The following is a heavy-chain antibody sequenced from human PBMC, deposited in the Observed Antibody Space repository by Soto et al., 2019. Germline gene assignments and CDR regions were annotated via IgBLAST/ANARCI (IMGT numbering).Heavy chain of an antibody. CDR2: INHSGST. CDR1: GGSFSGYY. Sequence: QVQLQQWGAGLLKPSETLSLTCAVYGGSFSGYYWSWIRQPPGKGLEWIGEINHSGSTNYNPSLKSRVTISVETSKNQFSLRLSSVTAADTAVYYCARVRGYSYGYGRFDYWGQGTLVTVSS. J-gene: IGHJ4*02. D-gene: IGHD5-18*01. V-gene: IGHV4-34*01. CDR3: ARVRGYSYGYGRFDY.